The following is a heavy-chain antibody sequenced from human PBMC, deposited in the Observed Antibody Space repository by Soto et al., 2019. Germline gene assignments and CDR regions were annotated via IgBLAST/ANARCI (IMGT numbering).Heavy chain of an antibody. D-gene: IGHD4-4*01. Sequence: TLSLTCTVSGGSISSGGYYWSWIRQHPGKGLEWIGYIYYSGSTYYNPSLKSRVTISVDTSKNQFSLKLSSVTAADTAVYYCAREPLYSKDASRIRGAEDVWGQGTTVTVSS. CDR2: IYYSGST. V-gene: IGHV4-31*03. CDR3: AREPLYSKDASRIRGAEDV. J-gene: IGHJ6*02. CDR1: GGSISSGGYY.